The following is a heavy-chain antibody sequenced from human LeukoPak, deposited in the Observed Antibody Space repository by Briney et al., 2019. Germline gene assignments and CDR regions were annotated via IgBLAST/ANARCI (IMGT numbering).Heavy chain of an antibody. CDR1: GYTFTSYG. V-gene: IGHV1-18*01. Sequence: GASVKVSCKASGYTFTSYGISWVRQAPGQGLEWMGWISAYNGNTDYAQKLQGRVTMTTDTSTSTAYMELRSLRSDDTAVYYCARDHKEYYYDSSGYYPLDYWGQGTLVTVSS. J-gene: IGHJ4*02. CDR3: ARDHKEYYYDSSGYYPLDY. D-gene: IGHD3-22*01. CDR2: ISAYNGNT.